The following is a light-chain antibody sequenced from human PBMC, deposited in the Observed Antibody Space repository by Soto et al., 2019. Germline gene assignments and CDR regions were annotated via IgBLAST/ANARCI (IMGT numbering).Light chain of an antibody. J-gene: IGLJ7*01. Sequence: QSALTQPASVSGSPGQSITISCTGTSSDVGGYNYVSWYQQHPGKAPKLMIYEVSNRPSGVSNRFSGSKSGNTASLTISGLQAEDEADYYCSSYTSGSTVIFGGGTQLTVL. CDR1: SSDVGGYNY. CDR3: SSYTSGSTVI. V-gene: IGLV2-14*01. CDR2: EVS.